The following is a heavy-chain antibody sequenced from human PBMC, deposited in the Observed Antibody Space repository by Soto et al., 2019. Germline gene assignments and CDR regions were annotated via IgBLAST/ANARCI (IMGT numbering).Heavy chain of an antibody. J-gene: IGHJ5*02. Sequence: EVQLLESGGGLVQPGGSLRLSCAASGFTFSTCAMNWVRQAPGKGLEWVSSISGGGGSTYYGDSVKGRFTISRDNSKNTLYLQINSLRADATAVYYCAKQAVVVAATPWFDPWSQGTLVTVSS. D-gene: IGHD2-15*01. V-gene: IGHV3-23*01. CDR3: AKQAVVVAATPWFDP. CDR1: GFTFSTCA. CDR2: ISGGGGST.